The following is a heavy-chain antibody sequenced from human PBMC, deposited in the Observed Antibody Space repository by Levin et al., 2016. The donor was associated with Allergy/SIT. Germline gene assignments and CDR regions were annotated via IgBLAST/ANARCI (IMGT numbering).Heavy chain of an antibody. CDR1: GFSLSTSGMC. CDR3: ARTHRYCSGGSCYSNQYYPYGMDV. CDR2: IDWDDDK. V-gene: IGHV2-70*01. Sequence: SGPTLVKPTQTLTLTCTFSGFSLSTSGMCVSWIRQPPGKALEWLALIDWDDDKYYSTSLKTRLTISKDTSKNQVVLTMTNMDPVDTATYYCARTHRYCSGGSCYSNQYYPYGMDVWGQGTTVTVSS. J-gene: IGHJ6*02. D-gene: IGHD2-15*01.